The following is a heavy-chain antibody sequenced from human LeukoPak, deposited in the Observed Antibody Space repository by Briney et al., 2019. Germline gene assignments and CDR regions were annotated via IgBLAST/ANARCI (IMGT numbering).Heavy chain of an antibody. D-gene: IGHD6-19*01. CDR1: GGTFSSYA. CDR3: ARDSTAVAGFDY. J-gene: IGHJ4*02. CDR2: TIPIFGTA. Sequence: SVKVSCKASGGTFSSYAISWVRQAPGQGLEWMGGTIPIFGTANYAQKFQGRVTITADKSTSTAYMELSSLRSEDTAVYYCARDSTAVAGFDYWGQGTLVTVSS. V-gene: IGHV1-69*06.